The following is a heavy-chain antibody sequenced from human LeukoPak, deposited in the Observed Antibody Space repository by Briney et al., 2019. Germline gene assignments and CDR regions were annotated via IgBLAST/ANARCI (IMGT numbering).Heavy chain of an antibody. J-gene: IGHJ4*02. Sequence: GGSLRLACAVSGFSFDNYDMHGVRQISGEGLEWVAAIGTGGDTYYRDSVKGRFTISRENARNSLYLQMNSLRAEDTAMYYCARQMQSHGNFDSWGQGTLVTVSS. V-gene: IGHV3-13*01. CDR2: IGTGGDT. CDR1: GFSFDNYD. D-gene: IGHD1-26*01. CDR3: ARQMQSHGNFDS.